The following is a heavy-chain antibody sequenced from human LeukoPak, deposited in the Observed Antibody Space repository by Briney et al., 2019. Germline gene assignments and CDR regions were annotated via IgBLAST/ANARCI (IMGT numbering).Heavy chain of an antibody. CDR2: ITGSSTYT. CDR3: ARDAALLPGKYYYYMDV. Sequence: PGGSLRLSCAASGFTFSSSAMNWVRQAPGKGLEWVSSITGSSTYTNYADSLKGRFTISRDNAKNSMYLEMNSLTAEDTAVYFCARDAALLPGKYYYYMDVWGKGTRVTVSS. V-gene: IGHV3-21*01. CDR1: GFTFSSSA. J-gene: IGHJ6*03. D-gene: IGHD1-14*01.